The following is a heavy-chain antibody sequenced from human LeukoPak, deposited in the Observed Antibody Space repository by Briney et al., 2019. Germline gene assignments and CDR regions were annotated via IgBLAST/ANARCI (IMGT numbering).Heavy chain of an antibody. CDR3: ARGIYY. Sequence: GRSLRLSCAASGFTFSSYAMHWVRQAPGKGLEWVAVISYDGSNKYYADSVKGRFTISRDNSKNTLYLQMNSLRAEDTAVYYCARGIYYWGQGTLVTVSS. CDR1: GFTFSSYA. CDR2: ISYDGSNK. V-gene: IGHV3-30*04. J-gene: IGHJ4*02. D-gene: IGHD5-18*01.